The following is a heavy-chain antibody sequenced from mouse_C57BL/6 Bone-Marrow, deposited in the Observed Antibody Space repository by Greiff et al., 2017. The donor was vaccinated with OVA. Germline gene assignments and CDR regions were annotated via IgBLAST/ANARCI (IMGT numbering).Heavy chain of an antibody. V-gene: IGHV1-47*01. CDR2: FHPYNDDT. CDR1: GYTFTTYP. Sequence: VMLVESGAELVKPGASVKMSCKASGYTFTTYPIEWMKQNHGKSLEWIGNFHPYNDDTKYNEKFKGKATLTVEKSSSTVYLELSRLTSDDSAVYYCGRRGGSPYYVDYWGQGTTLTVSS. J-gene: IGHJ2*01. CDR3: GRRGGSPYYVDY. D-gene: IGHD6-1*01.